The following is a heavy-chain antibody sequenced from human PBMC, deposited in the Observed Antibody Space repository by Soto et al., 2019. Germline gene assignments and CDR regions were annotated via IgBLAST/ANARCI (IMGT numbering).Heavy chain of an antibody. CDR1: GFTFSSYA. CDR3: VKSRFSSSWYRGSNLDY. V-gene: IGHV3-64D*06. Sequence: GGSLRLSCSASGFTFSSYAMHWVRQAPGKGLEYVSAIGSNGGSTYYADSVKGRFTISRDNSKNTLYLQMSSLRAEDTAVYYCVKSRFSSSWYRGSNLDYWGQGTLVTVSS. CDR2: IGSNGGST. D-gene: IGHD6-13*01. J-gene: IGHJ4*02.